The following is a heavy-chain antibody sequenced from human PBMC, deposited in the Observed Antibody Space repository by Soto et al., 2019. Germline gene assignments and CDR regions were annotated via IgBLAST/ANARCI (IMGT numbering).Heavy chain of an antibody. J-gene: IGHJ6*02. V-gene: IGHV4-59*01. CDR2: IYYSGST. CDR1: GGSISSYY. CDR3: ARDRGTFSSGYYASYYYYGMDV. Sequence: PSETLSLTCTVSGGSISSYYWSWIRQPPGKGLEWIGYIYYSGSTNYNPSLKSRVTISVDTSKNQFSLKLSPVTAADTAVYYCARDRGTFSSGYYASYYYYGMDVWGQGTTVTVSS. D-gene: IGHD3-22*01.